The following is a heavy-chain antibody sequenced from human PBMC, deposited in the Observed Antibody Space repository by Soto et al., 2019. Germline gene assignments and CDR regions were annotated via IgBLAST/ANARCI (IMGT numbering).Heavy chain of an antibody. CDR1: CDSMATGGHY. V-gene: IGHV4-31*02. CDR2: IYYSGAT. J-gene: IGHJ4*02. CDR3: ARDKDLEPTVWGY. D-gene: IGHD7-27*01. Sequence: KASETLSLTCSLSCDSMATGGHYYNWIRHLPGKGLEWIGYIYYSGATHYSPSLRPRATISIDTPKNQFSLRLISVTAADTALYFCARDKDLEPTVWGYWGQGIQVTVSS.